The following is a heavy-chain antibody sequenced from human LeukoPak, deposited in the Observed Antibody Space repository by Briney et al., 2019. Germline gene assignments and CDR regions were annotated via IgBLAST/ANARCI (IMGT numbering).Heavy chain of an antibody. CDR2: IYYSGST. D-gene: IGHD3-3*01. CDR3: ARFGVVIMGGYYYGMDV. CDR1: GGSISSYY. Sequence: SSETLSLTCTVSGGSISSYYWSWIRQPPGKGLEWIGYIYYSGSTNYNPSLKSRVTISVDTSKNQFSLKLSSVTAADTAVYYCARFGVVIMGGYYYGMDVWGQGTTVTVSS. V-gene: IGHV4-59*08. J-gene: IGHJ6*02.